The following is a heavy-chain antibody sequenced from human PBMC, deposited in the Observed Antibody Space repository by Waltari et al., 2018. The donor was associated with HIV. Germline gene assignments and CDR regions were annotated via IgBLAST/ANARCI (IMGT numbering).Heavy chain of an antibody. V-gene: IGHV4-39*01. CDR3: ARHPRYSRYVAFDI. CDR1: GGSISSSSYY. Sequence: QLQLQESGPGLVKPSETLSLTCTVSGGSISSSSYYWGWIRQPPGKGLDWIGSICYSGRTYYNPSRKSRVAISVDTSKNQFSRKLSSVTAADTAVYYCARHPRYSRYVAFDIWGQGTMVTVSS. D-gene: IGHD2-15*01. CDR2: ICYSGRT. J-gene: IGHJ3*02.